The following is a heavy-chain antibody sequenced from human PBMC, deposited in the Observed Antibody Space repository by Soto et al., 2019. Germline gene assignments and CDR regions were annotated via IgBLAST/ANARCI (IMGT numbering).Heavy chain of an antibody. CDR2: ISYDGSNK. Sequence: QVQLVESGGGVVQPGRSLRLSCAASGFTFSNYAMNWVRQAPGKGLEWVALISYDGSNKYYADSVKGRFTISRDSFKNTLYLQMNSLRAADTAVYYCGRCTSTSCHLGSDYWGQGTLVTVSS. CDR3: GRCTSTSCHLGSDY. CDR1: GFTFSNYA. D-gene: IGHD2-2*01. J-gene: IGHJ4*02. V-gene: IGHV3-30-3*01.